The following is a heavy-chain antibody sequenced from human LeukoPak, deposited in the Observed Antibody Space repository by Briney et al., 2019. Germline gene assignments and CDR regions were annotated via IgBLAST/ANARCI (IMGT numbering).Heavy chain of an antibody. CDR1: GFMFRKFA. CDR2: IGGLGESS. J-gene: IGHJ6*02. CDR3: AKDRDIILTGHGMDV. D-gene: IGHD3-9*01. V-gene: IGHV3-23*01. Sequence: GSLRLSCEASGFMFRKFAMTWVRQAPGKGLEWVSTIGGLGESSNYADSVKGRFTISRDNSKNTLYLQMNNLRADDTAVYYCAKDRDIILTGHGMDVWGQGTTVTVSS.